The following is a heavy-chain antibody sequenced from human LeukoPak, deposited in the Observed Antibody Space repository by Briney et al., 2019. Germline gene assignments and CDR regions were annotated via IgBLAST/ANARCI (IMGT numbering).Heavy chain of an antibody. D-gene: IGHD6-13*01. Sequence: PGGSLRLSCAASGFTFSSYSMNWVRQAPGKGLEWVSYISSASSTTYYADSVKGRFTISRDNAKNSLYLQMNSLRAEDTAVYYCASGSIAAAGTPMGDYWGQGTQVTVSS. V-gene: IGHV3-48*01. J-gene: IGHJ4*02. CDR2: ISSASSTT. CDR1: GFTFSSYS. CDR3: ASGSIAAAGTPMGDY.